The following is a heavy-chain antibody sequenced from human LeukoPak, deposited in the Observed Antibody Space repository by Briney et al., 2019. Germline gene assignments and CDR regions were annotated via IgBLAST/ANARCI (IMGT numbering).Heavy chain of an antibody. CDR1: GFTFSSYG. J-gene: IGHJ4*02. Sequence: GGSLRLSCAASGFTFSSYGMHWVRQAPGKGLEWVAVISYDGSNKYYADSVKGRFTISRDNSKNTLYLQMNSLRAGDTAVYYCAKTEWELLGAVDYWGQGTLVTVSS. CDR2: ISYDGSNK. CDR3: AKTEWELLGAVDY. D-gene: IGHD1-26*01. V-gene: IGHV3-30*18.